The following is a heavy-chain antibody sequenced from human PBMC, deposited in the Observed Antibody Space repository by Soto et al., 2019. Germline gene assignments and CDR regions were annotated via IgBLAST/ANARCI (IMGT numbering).Heavy chain of an antibody. D-gene: IGHD5-12*01. CDR2: IYWDDDK. J-gene: IGHJ5*02. V-gene: IGHV2-5*02. CDR1: GFSLSTSGVG. Sequence: GSGPTLVNPTQTLTLTCTFSGFSLSTSGVGVGWIRQPPGKALEWLALIYWDDDKRYSPSLKSRLTITKDTSKNQVVLTMNSLRVEDTAVYYCVRTPTTSTSHLWFDPWGQGTLVTVSS. CDR3: VRTPTTSTSHLWFDP.